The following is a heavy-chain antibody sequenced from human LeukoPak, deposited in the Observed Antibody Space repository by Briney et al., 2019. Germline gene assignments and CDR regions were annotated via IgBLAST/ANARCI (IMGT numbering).Heavy chain of an antibody. J-gene: IGHJ4*02. V-gene: IGHV3-7*04. D-gene: IGHD1-1*01. CDR2: INQDGSQE. CDR3: ARDHSRNDQEY. Sequence: GGSLRLSCAASGFTFNSYWMNWVRQAPGKGLQWVANINQDGSQEYYVDSVKGRFTISRDNAKNSLYLQINSLRVEDTAVYYCARDHSRNDQEYWGQGALVTVSS. CDR1: GFTFNSYW.